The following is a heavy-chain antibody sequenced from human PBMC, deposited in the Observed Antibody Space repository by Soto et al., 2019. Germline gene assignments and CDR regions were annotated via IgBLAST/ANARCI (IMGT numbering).Heavy chain of an antibody. J-gene: IGHJ6*02. D-gene: IGHD4-4*01. CDR2: ILHDGSAE. V-gene: IGHV3-30*03. CDR3: ARSRDGYSFYFYYGMDG. Sequence: GGSLRLSCAASGFIFTSYGMHWVRQAPGKGLEWMALILHDGSAEYYADSVKGRFTISRDNSKNTLYLQMNSLTAEDTAVYYCARSRDGYSFYFYYGMDGGGQGTTVTVSS. CDR1: GFIFTSYG.